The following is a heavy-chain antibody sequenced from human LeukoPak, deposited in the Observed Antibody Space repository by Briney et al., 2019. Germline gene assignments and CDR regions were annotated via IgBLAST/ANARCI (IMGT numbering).Heavy chain of an antibody. CDR1: GFTFSRCS. V-gene: IGHV3-21*01. J-gene: IGHJ4*02. CDR3: AGRRIMAAT. CDR2: ISSSSRYI. D-gene: IGHD5-12*01. Sequence: GGSLRLSCAASGFTFSRCSMNWVRQAPGKGLEWVSSISSSSRYIYYAVLVKGRFTISRDNAKNSLYLQMNSLRAEDTGIYYCAGRRIMAATWGQGTMVTVSS.